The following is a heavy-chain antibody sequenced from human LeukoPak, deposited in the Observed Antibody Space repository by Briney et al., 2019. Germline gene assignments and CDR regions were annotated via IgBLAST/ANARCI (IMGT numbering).Heavy chain of an antibody. CDR2: ITWNSGTI. V-gene: IGHV3-9*01. CDR1: GFTFDDYA. CDR3: AEDLARWYDY. J-gene: IGHJ4*02. D-gene: IGHD4-23*01. Sequence: GGSLRLSCAASGFTFDDYAMHWVRQLPGKGLEWVSGITWNSGTIGYAASVRGRFTISRDNAKNSLYLQMNSLRAEDTAVYYCAEDLARWYDYWGQGTLVTVSS.